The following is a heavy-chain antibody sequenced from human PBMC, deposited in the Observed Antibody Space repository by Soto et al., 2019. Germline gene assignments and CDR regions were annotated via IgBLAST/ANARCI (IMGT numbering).Heavy chain of an antibody. V-gene: IGHV1-69*01. Sequence: QVQLVQSGAEVKKPGSSVKVSCKASGGTFSSYAISWVRQAPGQGLEWMGGIIPIFGTANYAQKFQGRVTITADESTSTAYMELSSLRSEDTAVYYCAGEGGSGSYRGYYFDYWGQGTLVTVSS. J-gene: IGHJ4*02. CDR2: IIPIFGTA. CDR1: GGTFSSYA. CDR3: AGEGGSGSYRGYYFDY. D-gene: IGHD3-10*01.